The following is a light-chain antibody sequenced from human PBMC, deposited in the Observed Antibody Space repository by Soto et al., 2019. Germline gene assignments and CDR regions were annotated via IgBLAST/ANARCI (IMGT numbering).Light chain of an antibody. J-gene: IGKJ1*01. CDR1: QPVGNN. V-gene: IGKV3-15*01. CDR2: GAS. CDR3: QQYNHWRT. Sequence: EIVMTQSPATLSVSPGERATLSCRASQPVGNNLAWFQQKPGQAPRLLIYGASTRATGVPARFSGSGSVTDFTLTISSLQYEDVAVYYCQQYNHWRTFGQGTTVEI.